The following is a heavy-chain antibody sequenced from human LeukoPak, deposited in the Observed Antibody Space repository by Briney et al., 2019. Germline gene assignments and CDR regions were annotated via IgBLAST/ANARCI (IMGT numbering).Heavy chain of an antibody. CDR3: ARGGITIFGVVSRFTYLDY. CDR2: IIPIFGTA. J-gene: IGHJ4*02. Sequence: SVKVSCKASGGTFSSYAISWVRQAAGQGLEWMGGIIPIFGTANYAQKFQGRVTITTDESTSAAYMELSSLRSEDTAVYYCARGGITIFGVVSRFTYLDYWGQGTLVTVSS. CDR1: GGTFSSYA. V-gene: IGHV1-69*05. D-gene: IGHD3-3*01.